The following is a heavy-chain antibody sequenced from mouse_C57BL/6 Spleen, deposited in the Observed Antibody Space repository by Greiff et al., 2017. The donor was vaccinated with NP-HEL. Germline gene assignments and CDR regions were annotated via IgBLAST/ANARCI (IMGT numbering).Heavy chain of an antibody. D-gene: IGHD2-3*01. CDR3: ATRWLLHRGHWYFDV. Sequence: EVQLQQSGPELVKPGASVKIPCKASGYTFTDYNMDWVKQSHGKSLEWIGDINPNNGGTIYNQKFKGKATLTVDKSSSTAYMELRSLTSEDTAVYYCATRWLLHRGHWYFDVWGTGTTVTVSS. CDR1: GYTFTDYN. V-gene: IGHV1-18*01. CDR2: INPNNGGT. J-gene: IGHJ1*03.